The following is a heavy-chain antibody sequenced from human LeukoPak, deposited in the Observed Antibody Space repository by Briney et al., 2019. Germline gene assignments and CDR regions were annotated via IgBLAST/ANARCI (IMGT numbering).Heavy chain of an antibody. J-gene: IGHJ4*02. CDR2: INHSGST. D-gene: IGHD3-22*01. CDR3: ARDSSENPSAY. Sequence: SETLSLTRAVYGGSFSGYYWSWIRQPPGKGLEWMGEINHSGSTNYNPSLKSRVTISVDTSKNQFSLKLSSVTAADTAVYYCARDSSENPSAYWGQGTLVTVSS. V-gene: IGHV4-34*01. CDR1: GGSFSGYY.